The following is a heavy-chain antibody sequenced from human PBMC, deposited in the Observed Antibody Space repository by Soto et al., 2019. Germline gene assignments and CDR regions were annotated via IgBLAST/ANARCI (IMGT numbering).Heavy chain of an antibody. CDR2: IFPGDSDP. Sequence: XESLXISXXXSGYSFTSYXXGXXRXXPGKGLEWMGMIFPGDSDPRDRPSFQGQVTISADKSISTAYLQWSSLKASDXAMYXCARRGMILXDXXFDPWGQGTLVTVSS. V-gene: IGHV5-51*01. CDR1: GYSFTSYX. D-gene: IGHD3-9*01. J-gene: IGHJ5*02. CDR3: ARRGMILXDXXFDP.